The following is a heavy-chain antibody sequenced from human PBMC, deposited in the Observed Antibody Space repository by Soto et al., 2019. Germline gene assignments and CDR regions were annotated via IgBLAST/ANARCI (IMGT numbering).Heavy chain of an antibody. CDR2: ISYEGSNK. J-gene: IGHJ4*02. CDR1: GFTFSSYG. CDR3: AKDLGWGRMVVAATLDY. V-gene: IGHV3-30*18. D-gene: IGHD2-15*01. Sequence: QVQLVESGGGVVQPGRSLRLSCAASGFTFSSYGMHWVRQAPGKGLEWVAVISYEGSNKYYADSVKGRFTISRENSKNKLYRQMNMMRAEYTAEYYCAKDLGWGRMVVAATLDYWGQGTLVPVSS.